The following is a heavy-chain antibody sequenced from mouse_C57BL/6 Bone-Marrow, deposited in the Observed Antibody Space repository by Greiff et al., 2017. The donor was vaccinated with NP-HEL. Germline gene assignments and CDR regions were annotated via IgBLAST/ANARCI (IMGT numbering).Heavy chain of an antibody. CDR3: TTDYYGSSFYWYFDV. D-gene: IGHD1-1*01. Sequence: EVQLQQSGAELVRPGASVKLSCTASGFNIKDYYMHWVKQRPEQGLEWIGRIAPEDGDTEYAPKFQGKATMTADTSSNTAYLQLSSLTSEDTAVYYCTTDYYGSSFYWYFDVWGTGTTVTVSS. V-gene: IGHV14-1*01. J-gene: IGHJ1*03. CDR1: GFNIKDYY. CDR2: IAPEDGDT.